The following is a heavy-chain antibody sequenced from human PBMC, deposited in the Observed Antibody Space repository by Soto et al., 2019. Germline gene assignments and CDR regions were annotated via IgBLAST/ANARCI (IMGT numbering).Heavy chain of an antibody. CDR1: GFTVSSNY. J-gene: IGHJ3*02. Sequence: GGSLRLSCAASGFTVSSNYMSWVRQAPGKGLEWVSVTYSGGSTYYADSVRGRFTISRDNSKNTLYLQMNSLRAEDTAVYYCARAGGYLDAFDIWGQGTMVTVSS. CDR2: TYSGGST. V-gene: IGHV3-53*01. CDR3: ARAGGYLDAFDI. D-gene: IGHD2-8*02.